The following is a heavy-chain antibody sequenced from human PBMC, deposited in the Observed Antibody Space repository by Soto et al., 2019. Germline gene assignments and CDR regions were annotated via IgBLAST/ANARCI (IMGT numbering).Heavy chain of an antibody. Sequence: QVQLQQWGAGLLRPAETLSLTCAVYGGSFSGYYWTWIRQPPGKGLEWIGEINQSGFTSYNPSLESRVTMAVDTSKNQFSLRLSSVTAADTAVYYCARFPFDRSSWTNPRYCDYWGQGTLVTVSS. D-gene: IGHD6-13*01. CDR1: GGSFSGYY. J-gene: IGHJ4*02. CDR2: INQSGFT. CDR3: ARFPFDRSSWTNPRYCDY. V-gene: IGHV4-34*01.